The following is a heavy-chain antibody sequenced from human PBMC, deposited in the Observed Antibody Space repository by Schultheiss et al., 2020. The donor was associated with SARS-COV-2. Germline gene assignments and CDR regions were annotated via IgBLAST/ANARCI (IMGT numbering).Heavy chain of an antibody. Sequence: GESLKISCAASGFTFSNAWMSWVRQAPGKGLEWVGRIKSKTDGGTTDYAAPVKGRFTISRDDSKNTLYLQMNSLKTEDTAVYYCTTDVGSGIAVAGTLYYFDYWGQGTLVTVSS. CDR1: GFTFSNAW. CDR3: TTDVGSGIAVAGTLYYFDY. J-gene: IGHJ4*02. V-gene: IGHV3-15*07. CDR2: IKSKTDGGTT. D-gene: IGHD6-19*01.